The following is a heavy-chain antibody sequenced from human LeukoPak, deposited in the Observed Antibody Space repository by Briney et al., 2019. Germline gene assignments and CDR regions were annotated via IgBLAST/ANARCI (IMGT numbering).Heavy chain of an antibody. CDR3: ARGATISETGYFDF. J-gene: IGHJ4*03. V-gene: IGHV4-34*01. CDR1: GGSFSRFY. D-gene: IGHD5-24*01. CDR2: IDHRGDT. Sequence: SETLSLTCAVYGGSFSRFYWSWIRQSPGKGLEWIAEIDHRGDTNYNPSVKSRVTVSVDTSKNQFSLKVRSLSAADTAVYYCARGATISETGYFDFWGKGTLVTVSS.